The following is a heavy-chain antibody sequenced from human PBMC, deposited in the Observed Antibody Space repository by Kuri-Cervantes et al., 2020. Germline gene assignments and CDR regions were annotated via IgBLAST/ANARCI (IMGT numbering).Heavy chain of an antibody. CDR1: EFTFSNYG. J-gene: IGHJ4*02. V-gene: IGHV3-30*02. D-gene: IGHD3-10*01. CDR2: IRNDGSKK. Sequence: GESLKISCAASEFTFSNYGMHWVRQAPGKGLEWVAFIRNDGSKKYYEDSVKGRFTISRDNSKNTLFLQMNSLRAEDTAVYYCAKESSSSMVRGVVSDYGGQGTLVTVSS. CDR3: AKESSSSMVRGVVSDY.